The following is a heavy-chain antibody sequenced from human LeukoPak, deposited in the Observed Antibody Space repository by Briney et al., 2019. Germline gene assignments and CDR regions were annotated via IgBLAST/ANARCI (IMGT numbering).Heavy chain of an antibody. Sequence: PGGSLRLSCAASGFTFSSYWMHWVRQTPEKGLVWVSRINSDGRSTSYADSVKGRFTISRDNAKNSLYLQMNSLRAEDTAVYYCARSLRYSPLTYYYYMDVWGKGTTVTVSS. V-gene: IGHV3-74*01. D-gene: IGHD3-9*01. J-gene: IGHJ6*03. CDR3: ARSLRYSPLTYYYYMDV. CDR1: GFTFSSYW. CDR2: INSDGRST.